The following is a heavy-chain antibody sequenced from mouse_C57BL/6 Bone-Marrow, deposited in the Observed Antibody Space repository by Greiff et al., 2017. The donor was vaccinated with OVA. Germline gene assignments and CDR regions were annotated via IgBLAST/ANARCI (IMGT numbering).Heavy chain of an antibody. CDR1: GFTFSSSA. CDR2: ISDGGSYT. CDR3: ARDPSSYRWFAY. J-gene: IGHJ3*01. Sequence: EVHLVESGGGLVKPGGSLKLSCAASGFTFSSSAMSWVRQTPEKRLEWVAIISDGGSYTYYPDNVKGRFTISRDNAKNNLYLQMSHLKSEDTAMYYCARDPSSYRWFAYWGQGTLVTVSA. V-gene: IGHV5-4*01. D-gene: IGHD1-1*01.